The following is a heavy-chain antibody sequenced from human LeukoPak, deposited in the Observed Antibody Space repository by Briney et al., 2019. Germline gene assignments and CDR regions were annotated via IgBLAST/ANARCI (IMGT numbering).Heavy chain of an antibody. D-gene: IGHD3-3*01. CDR2: INHSGST. V-gene: IGHV4-34*01. J-gene: IGHJ6*02. Sequence: SETLPLTCAVYGGSFSGYYWSWIRQPPGKGLEWIGEINHSGSTNYNPSLKSRVTISVDRSKNQFSLKLSSVTAADTAVYYCARAGGDPYYDFWSGPSNYGMDVWGQGTTVTVSS. CDR3: ARAGGDPYYDFWSGPSNYGMDV. CDR1: GGSFSGYY.